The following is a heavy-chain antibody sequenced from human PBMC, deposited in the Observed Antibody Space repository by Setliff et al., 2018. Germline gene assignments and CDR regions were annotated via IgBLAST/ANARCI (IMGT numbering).Heavy chain of an antibody. CDR2: INPSGGST. Sequence: ASVKVSCKASGYTFTSYYMHWVRQAPGQGLEWMGIINPSGGSTSYAQKFQGRVTMTRDTSTSTVYMELSSLRSEDTAVYYCARDTEWLRFGSRVVKSIAAAGETAPLDYWGQGTLVTVSS. CDR3: ARDTEWLRFGSRVVKSIAAAGETAPLDY. J-gene: IGHJ4*02. D-gene: IGHD6-13*01. V-gene: IGHV1-46*01. CDR1: GYTFTSYY.